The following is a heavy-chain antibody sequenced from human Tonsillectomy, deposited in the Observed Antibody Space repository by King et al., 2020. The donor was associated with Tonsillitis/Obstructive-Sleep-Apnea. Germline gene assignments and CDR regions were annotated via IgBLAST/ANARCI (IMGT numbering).Heavy chain of an antibody. CDR2: IIPILGIA. V-gene: IGHV1-69*10. D-gene: IGHD2-2*01. J-gene: IGHJ6*02. CDR1: GGTFSSYA. Sequence: QLVQSGAEVKKPGSSVKVSCKASGGTFSSYAISWVRQAPGQGLEWMGGIIPILGIANYAQKFQGRVTITADKSKSTAYMEMRRLRSEDTAVFYCVSRHRGYCSSASCYGYYYYYGMDVWGQGTTVTVSS. CDR3: VSRHRGYCSSASCYGYYYYYGMDV.